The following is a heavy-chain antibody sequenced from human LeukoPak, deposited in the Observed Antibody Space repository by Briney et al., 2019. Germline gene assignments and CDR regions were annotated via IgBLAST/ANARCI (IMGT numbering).Heavy chain of an antibody. CDR2: IYPGDSDT. CDR1: GYTFAKYW. CDR3: ARLSLWSYDDNFDY. D-gene: IGHD4/OR15-4a*01. Sequence: GESLKISCQASGYTFAKYWIGWVRQMPGKGLEWMGIIYPGDSDTRYSPSFQGQVTISADKSISTAYLQWSSLKASDTAMYYCARLSLWSYDDNFDYWGQGTLVTVSS. V-gene: IGHV5-51*01. J-gene: IGHJ4*02.